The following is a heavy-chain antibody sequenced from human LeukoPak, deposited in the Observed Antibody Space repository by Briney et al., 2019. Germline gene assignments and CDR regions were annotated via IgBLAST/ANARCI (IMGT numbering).Heavy chain of an antibody. D-gene: IGHD4/OR15-4a*01. Sequence: SETLSLTCTVSSASISTYHWTWIRQPPGKGLEWIGYINYSGSTDYNPSLKSRVTISIDTSKNQFSLKLTSATAADTAVYCCARGRLWTWDYWGQGALVTVSS. V-gene: IGHV4-59*08. CDR2: INYSGST. J-gene: IGHJ4*02. CDR1: SASISTYH. CDR3: ARGRLWTWDY.